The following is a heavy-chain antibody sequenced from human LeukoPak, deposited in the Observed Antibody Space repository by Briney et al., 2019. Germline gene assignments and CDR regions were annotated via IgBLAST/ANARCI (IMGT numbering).Heavy chain of an antibody. J-gene: IGHJ4*02. D-gene: IGHD2-15*01. CDR2: IRSKAYGGTT. V-gene: IGHV3-49*04. CDR3: TRVRVGYCSGGSCYSDY. Sequence: GGSLRLSCTASGFTFGDYAMSWVRQAPGKGLEWVGFIRSKAYGGTTEYAASVKGRFTISRDDSKSIAYLQMNSLKTEDTAVYYCTRVRVGYCSGGSCYSDYWGQGTLVTVSS. CDR1: GFTFGDYA.